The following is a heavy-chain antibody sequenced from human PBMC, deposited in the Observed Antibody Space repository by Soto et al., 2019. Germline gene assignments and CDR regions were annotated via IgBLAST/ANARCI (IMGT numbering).Heavy chain of an antibody. CDR1: GFTFSSYA. Sequence: GGSLRLPCAASGFTFSSYAMSWVRQAPGKGLEWVSAIRGSGGSTYYADSVKGRFTISRDNSKNTLYLQMNSLRDEDTAVYYCAKGYLYGWFDPWGQGTLVTVSS. CDR2: IRGSGGST. V-gene: IGHV3-23*01. J-gene: IGHJ5*02. CDR3: AKGYLYGWFDP. D-gene: IGHD3-16*01.